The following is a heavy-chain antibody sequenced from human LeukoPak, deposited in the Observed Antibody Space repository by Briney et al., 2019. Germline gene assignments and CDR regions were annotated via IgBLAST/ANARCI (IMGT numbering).Heavy chain of an antibody. J-gene: IGHJ3*02. D-gene: IGHD5-12*01. V-gene: IGHV3-7*01. CDR2: IKQDGSEK. CDR3: ARSGYSGSPYDAFDI. CDR1: GFTFSSYW. Sequence: GSLRLSCAASGFTFSSYWMSWVRQAPGKGLEWVANIKQDGSEKYYVDSVKGRFTISRDNAKNSLYLQMNSLSAEDTAVYYCARSGYSGSPYDAFDIWGQGTMVTVSS.